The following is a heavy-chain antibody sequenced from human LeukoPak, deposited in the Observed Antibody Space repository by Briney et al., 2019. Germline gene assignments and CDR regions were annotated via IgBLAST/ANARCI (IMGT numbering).Heavy chain of an antibody. CDR1: GFTFSSYE. CDR3: ARDGGWDAFDI. Sequence: GGSLRLSCAASGFTFSSYEMNWVCQAPGKGLEWVSYISSSGSTIYYADSVKGRFTISRDNAKNSLYLQMNSLRAEDTAVYYCARDGGWDAFDIWGQGTMVTVSS. V-gene: IGHV3-48*03. J-gene: IGHJ3*02. CDR2: ISSSGSTI. D-gene: IGHD6-19*01.